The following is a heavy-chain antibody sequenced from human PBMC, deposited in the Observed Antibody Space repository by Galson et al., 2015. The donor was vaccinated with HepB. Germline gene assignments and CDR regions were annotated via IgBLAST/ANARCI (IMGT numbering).Heavy chain of an antibody. CDR2: INPSGGST. Sequence: SVKVSCKASGYTFTSYYMHWVRQAPGQGLEWMGIINPSGGSTSYAQKLQGRVTMTRDTSTSTVYMELSSLRSEDTAVYYCAREFYPPGHYYGSGSLGNAFDIWGQGTMVTVSS. CDR1: GYTFTSYY. J-gene: IGHJ3*02. V-gene: IGHV1-46*04. D-gene: IGHD3-10*01. CDR3: AREFYPPGHYYGSGSLGNAFDI.